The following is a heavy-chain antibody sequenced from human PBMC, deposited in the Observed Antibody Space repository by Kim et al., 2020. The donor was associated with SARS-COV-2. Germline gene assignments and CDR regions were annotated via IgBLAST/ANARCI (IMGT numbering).Heavy chain of an antibody. CDR1: GVTFSSYA. CDR3: AKGVGSSWSRVPLFDY. Sequence: GGSLRLSCAASGVTFSSYAMSWVRQAPGKGLEWVSVIYSGGRSTYYADSVKGRFTISRDNSKNTLDLQMNSLRAEDTAVYYCAKGVGSSWSRVPLFDYWG. V-gene: IGHV3-23*03. J-gene: IGHJ4*01. CDR2: IYSGGRST. D-gene: IGHD6-13*01.